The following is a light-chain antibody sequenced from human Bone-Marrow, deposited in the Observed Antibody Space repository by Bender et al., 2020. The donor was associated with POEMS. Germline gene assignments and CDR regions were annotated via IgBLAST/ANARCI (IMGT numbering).Light chain of an antibody. V-gene: IGLV6-57*04. CDR3: QSYDSTSVI. J-gene: IGLJ2*01. CDR1: RGSIASNY. CDR2: ENN. Sequence: FMLTQPHSVSVSPGKTITISCTRNRGSIASNYVQWYQQRPGSAPTTVIFENNQRPSGVPDRFSGSIDSSSNSASLTVSGLKTEDEADYYCQSYDSTSVIFGGGTKLTVL.